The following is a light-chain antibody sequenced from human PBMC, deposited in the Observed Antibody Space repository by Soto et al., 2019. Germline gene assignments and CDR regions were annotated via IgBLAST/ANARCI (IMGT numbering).Light chain of an antibody. V-gene: IGKV3-11*01. CDR3: QQRNNWPST. J-gene: IGKJ4*01. CDR1: QSVSSY. CDR2: DAS. Sequence: EIVLTQSPATLSLSPGERATLSCRASQSVSSYLAWYQQKPGQAPRLLIYDASNRATGIPARFSGSGSGTKFPFTIRSLKAEDFSGFYWQQRNNWPSTFGGRTKVEIK.